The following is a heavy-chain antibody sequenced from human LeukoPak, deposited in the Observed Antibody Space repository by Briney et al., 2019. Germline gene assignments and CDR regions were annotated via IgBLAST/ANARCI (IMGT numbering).Heavy chain of an antibody. Sequence: PSETLSLTCAVYGGSFSGYYWSWIRQPPGKGLEWIGEINHSGSTNYNPSLKSRVTISVDTSKNQFSLKLSSVTAADTAVYYCATKRWLQAFASWGQGTLVTVSS. CDR3: ATKRWLQAFAS. D-gene: IGHD5-12*01. J-gene: IGHJ4*02. CDR2: INHSGST. CDR1: GGSFSGYY. V-gene: IGHV4-34*01.